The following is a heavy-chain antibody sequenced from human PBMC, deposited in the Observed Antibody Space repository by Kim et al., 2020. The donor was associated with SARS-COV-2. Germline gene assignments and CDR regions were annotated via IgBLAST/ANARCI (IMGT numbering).Heavy chain of an antibody. CDR3: ARDKSSGSYQSYYYYYGMDV. D-gene: IGHD3-10*01. CDR2: ISSSSSYI. V-gene: IGHV3-21*01. J-gene: IGHJ6*02. CDR1: GFTFSSYS. Sequence: GGSLRLSCAASGFTFSSYSMNWVRQAPGKGLEWVSSISSSSSYIYYADSVKGRITISRDNAKNSLYLQMKSLRAEDTAVYYCARDKSSGSYQSYYYYYGMDVWGQGTTVTVSS.